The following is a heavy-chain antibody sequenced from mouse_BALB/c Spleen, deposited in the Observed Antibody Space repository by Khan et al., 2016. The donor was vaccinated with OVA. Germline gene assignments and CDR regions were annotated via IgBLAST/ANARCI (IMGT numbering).Heavy chain of an antibody. CDR3: ATSYFYGYYFDY. Sequence: EVQVVESGGGLVQPGGSRKLSCAASGFTFNSYGMHWVRQAPEKGLEWVAYISGDSNTVYYTDPVKGRFTISRANPKNTLFLQMTSLMSEDTAMYYCATSYFYGYYFDYWGPGTTLTVS. CDR1: GFTFNSYG. V-gene: IGHV5-17*02. J-gene: IGHJ2*01. D-gene: IGHD1-1*01. CDR2: ISGDSNTV.